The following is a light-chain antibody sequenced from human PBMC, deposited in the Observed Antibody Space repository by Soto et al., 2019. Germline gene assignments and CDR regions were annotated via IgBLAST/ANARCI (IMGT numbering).Light chain of an antibody. CDR1: QSISSY. CDR3: QQSYSTPPMYT. CDR2: AAS. J-gene: IGKJ2*01. Sequence: DIQMTQSPSSLSASVGDRVTITCRASQSISSYLNWYQQKPGKAPKLLLYAASSLQSGVPSSFSGSGSGTDFTLTISSLQPEDFATYYCQQSYSTPPMYTFGQGTKLEIK. V-gene: IGKV1-39*01.